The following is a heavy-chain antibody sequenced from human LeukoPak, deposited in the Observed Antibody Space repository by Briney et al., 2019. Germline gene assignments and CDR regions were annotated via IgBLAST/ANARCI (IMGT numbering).Heavy chain of an antibody. CDR3: ARGQGLY. J-gene: IGHJ4*02. CDR1: GFTFSNTW. V-gene: IGHV3-7*01. Sequence: GGSQRLSCAASGFTFSNTWMTWFRQAPGKGLELVATIKEDGSEKYYVDSVKGRFTISRDNAKNSLDLQMNSLRVEDTAVYYCARGQGLYWGQGTLVTASS. D-gene: IGHD3-22*01. CDR2: IKEDGSEK.